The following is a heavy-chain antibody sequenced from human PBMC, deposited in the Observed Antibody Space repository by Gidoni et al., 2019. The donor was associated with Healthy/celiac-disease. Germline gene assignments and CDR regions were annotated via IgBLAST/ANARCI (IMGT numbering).Heavy chain of an antibody. CDR2: IRRKANSYAK. CDR3: TRPRIAAADPAYYYYGMDV. J-gene: IGHJ6*02. D-gene: IGHD6-13*01. CDR1: GFPFSGSA. Sequence: EVQLVESGGGLVQPGGSLNLSCAASGFPFSGSAMPWVRQAYGKGLEWVGRIRRKANSYAKAYAAAVKGRFTIYRDDSKNTAYLQMNSLKTEDTAVYYCTRPRIAAADPAYYYYGMDVWGQGTTVTVSS. V-gene: IGHV3-73*02.